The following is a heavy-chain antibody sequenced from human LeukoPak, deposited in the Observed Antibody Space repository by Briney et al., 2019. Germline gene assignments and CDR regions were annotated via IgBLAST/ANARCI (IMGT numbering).Heavy chain of an antibody. V-gene: IGHV4-61*01. CDR1: GGSVSSGNYY. CDR3: ARGVPTATARWFDP. D-gene: IGHD2-21*02. Sequence: SETLSLTCIVSGGSVSSGNYYWSWIRQPPGKGPEWIGYIYSSGSTNYNPSLKSRVTISVDTSKNQFSLMVSSVTAADTALYYCARGVPTATARWFDPWGQGNLVTVSS. CDR2: IYSSGST. J-gene: IGHJ5*02.